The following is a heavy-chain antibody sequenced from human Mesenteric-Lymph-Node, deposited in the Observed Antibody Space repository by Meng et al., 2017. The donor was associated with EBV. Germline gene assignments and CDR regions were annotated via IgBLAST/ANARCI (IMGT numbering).Heavy chain of an antibody. D-gene: IGHD5-12*01. J-gene: IGHJ4*02. CDR1: GYTFTGYG. CDR3: ARDGYSGYDRINY. V-gene: IGHV1-18*04. CDR2: ISAYNGNT. Sequence: QVHLVQSGGEVKKPGDSVNVSCKASGYTFTGYGISWVRQAPGQGLEWMGWISAYNGNTKFAQKVQGRITMTTDTSTTTAYMELRSLRSDDTAVYYCARDGYSGYDRINYWGQGTLVTVSS.